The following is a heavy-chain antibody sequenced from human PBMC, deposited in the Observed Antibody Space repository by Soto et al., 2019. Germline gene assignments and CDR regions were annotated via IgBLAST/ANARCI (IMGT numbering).Heavy chain of an antibody. V-gene: IGHV3-23*01. J-gene: IGHJ4*02. CDR3: TYCSGGSCVSLPFDY. Sequence: HPGGSLRLSCAASGFTFSSYAMSGVRQAPGKGLEWVSAISGSGGSTYYADSVKGRFTISRDNSKNTLYLQMNSLRAEDTAVYYCTYCSGGSCVSLPFDYWGQGTLVTVSS. CDR1: GFTFSSYA. CDR2: ISGSGGST. D-gene: IGHD2-15*01.